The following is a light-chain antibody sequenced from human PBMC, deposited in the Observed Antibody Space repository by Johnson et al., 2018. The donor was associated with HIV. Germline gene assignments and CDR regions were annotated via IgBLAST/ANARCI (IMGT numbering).Light chain of an antibody. V-gene: IGLV1-51*01. Sequence: QSVLTQPPSVSAAPGQKVTISCFGSDSDIGNNYVSWYQQLPGTVPKLLIYDNNKRPSGIPDRFSGSKSGTSATLGITGLQTGDEADYYCGTWDSSLSAGRVYGTGTKVTVL. CDR2: DNN. CDR1: DSDIGNNY. CDR3: GTWDSSLSAGRV. J-gene: IGLJ1*01.